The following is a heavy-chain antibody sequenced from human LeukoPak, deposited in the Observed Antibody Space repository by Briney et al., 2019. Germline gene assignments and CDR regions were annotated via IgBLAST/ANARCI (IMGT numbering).Heavy chain of an antibody. CDR3: AKDRSFIAVAGTRFDY. CDR2: INSDGSNT. D-gene: IGHD6-19*01. Sequence: GGSLRLSCAASGFPFRTYWMHWVRQAPGKGLVWVSHINSDGSNTKHADSVKGRFTISRDNAKNTLYLQMNSLRAEDTAVYYCAKDRSFIAVAGTRFDYWGQGTLVTVSS. CDR1: GFPFRTYW. J-gene: IGHJ4*02. V-gene: IGHV3-74*03.